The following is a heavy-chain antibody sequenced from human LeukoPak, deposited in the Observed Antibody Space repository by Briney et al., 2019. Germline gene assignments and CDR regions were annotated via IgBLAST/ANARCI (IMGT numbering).Heavy chain of an antibody. CDR2: ISAYNGNT. Sequence: GASVKVSCKASGYTFTSYGISWVRQAPGQGLEWMGWISAYNGNTNYAQKLQGRVTMTTDTSTSTAYMEPRSLRSDDTAVYYCARGQDSSGYYYATYYFDYWGQGTLVTVSS. CDR1: GYTFTSYG. V-gene: IGHV1-18*01. CDR3: ARGQDSSGYYYATYYFDY. J-gene: IGHJ4*02. D-gene: IGHD3-22*01.